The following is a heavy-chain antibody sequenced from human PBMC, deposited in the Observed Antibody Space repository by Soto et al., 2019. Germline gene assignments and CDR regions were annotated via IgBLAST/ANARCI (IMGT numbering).Heavy chain of an antibody. V-gene: IGHV4-31*03. Sequence: PSETLSLTCTVSGGSISSGGYYWSWIRQHPGKGLEWIGYIYYSGSTYYNPSLKGRVTISVDTSKNQFSLKLSSVTAADTAVYYCARDLATSSGSYRDYYYYYMDVWGKGTTVTVSS. D-gene: IGHD3-10*01. J-gene: IGHJ6*03. CDR2: IYYSGST. CDR1: GGSISSGGYY. CDR3: ARDLATSSGSYRDYYYYYMDV.